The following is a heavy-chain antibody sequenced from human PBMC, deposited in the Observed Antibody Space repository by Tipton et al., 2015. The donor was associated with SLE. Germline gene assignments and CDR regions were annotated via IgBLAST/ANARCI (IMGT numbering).Heavy chain of an antibody. CDR1: GGSFSGYY. CDR2: INHSGST. J-gene: IGHJ4*02. CDR3: ARGSMDY. V-gene: IGHV4-34*01. Sequence: TLSLTCAVYGGSFSGYYWSWIRQPPGKGLEWIGEINHSGSTNYNPSLKSRVTISVDTSKNQFSLKLSSVTAADTAVYYCARGSMDYWGQGTLVTVSS.